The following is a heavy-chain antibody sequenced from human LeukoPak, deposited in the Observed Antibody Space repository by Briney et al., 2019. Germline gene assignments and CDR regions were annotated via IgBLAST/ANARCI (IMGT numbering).Heavy chain of an antibody. Sequence: SETLSLTCAVSGYSSSSGYYWGWIRQPPGKGLEWIGSIHQSGSSYYNPSLKSRLTISVDTSKNQFSLKLSSVTAADTAVYSCATFVGAATTSHIDFWGQGTLVTVSS. CDR1: GYSSSSGYY. CDR2: IHQSGSS. J-gene: IGHJ4*02. D-gene: IGHD1-26*01. CDR3: ATFVGAATTSHIDF. V-gene: IGHV4-38-2*01.